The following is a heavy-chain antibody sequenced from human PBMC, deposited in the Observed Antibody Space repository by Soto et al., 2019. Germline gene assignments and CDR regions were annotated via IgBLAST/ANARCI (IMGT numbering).Heavy chain of an antibody. CDR3: ARHTSDRYGSDY. J-gene: IGHJ4*02. CDR1: GYSFTSYW. D-gene: IGHD5-18*01. Sequence: GESLKISCKGSGYSFTSYWIGWVRQMPGKGLQLMGIIYPGDSETIYSPSFQGRVTISADRSISTAYLQWSSLEASDTAMYDCARHTSDRYGSDYWGQGTLVTVSS. V-gene: IGHV5-51*01. CDR2: IYPGDSET.